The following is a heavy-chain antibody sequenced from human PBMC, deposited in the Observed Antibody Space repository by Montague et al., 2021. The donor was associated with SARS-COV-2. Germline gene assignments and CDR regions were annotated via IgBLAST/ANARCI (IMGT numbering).Heavy chain of an antibody. V-gene: IGHV4-34*01. CDR3: ARDQESGGFGELLVGYYYGMDV. CDR2: IYHSGST. CDR1: RGSVNSYY. J-gene: IGHJ6*02. D-gene: IGHD3-10*01. Sequence: SETLSLTCAVYRGSVNSYYWTWIRQAPGKGLEWIGSIYHSGSTYYNPSLKSRVTISVDTSKNQFSLKLSSVTAADTAVYYRARDQESGGFGELLVGYYYGMDVWGQGTTVTVSS.